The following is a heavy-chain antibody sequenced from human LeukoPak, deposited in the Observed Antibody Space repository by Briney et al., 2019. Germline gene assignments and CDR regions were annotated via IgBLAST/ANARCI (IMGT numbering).Heavy chain of an antibody. V-gene: IGHV4-34*01. CDR2: INHSGST. CDR3: ARMKWVVVPAAKDYGMDV. D-gene: IGHD2-2*01. CDR1: GGSFSGYY. Sequence: SETLSLTCAIYGGSFSGYYWSWIRQPPGKGLEWIGEINHSGSTNYNPSLKSRVTISVDTSKNQFSLKLSSVTAADTAVYYCARMKWVVVPAAKDYGMDVWGQGTTVTVSS. J-gene: IGHJ6*02.